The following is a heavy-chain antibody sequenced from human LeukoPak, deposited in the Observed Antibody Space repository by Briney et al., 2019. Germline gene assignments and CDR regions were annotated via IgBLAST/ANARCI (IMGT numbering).Heavy chain of an antibody. J-gene: IGHJ4*01. CDR3: TTHSVTVTGTHF. Sequence: GGSLRLSCVASGLTFSNAWMTWVRQSPGLGLEWVGRIKSNTNGGTSDYAAPVKGRFAISRDDSKNTLYLQMNSLKPEDTAMYYCTTHSVTVTGTHFWGQGALVTVSS. D-gene: IGHD6-19*01. V-gene: IGHV3-15*07. CDR2: IKSNTNGGTS. CDR1: GLTFSNAW.